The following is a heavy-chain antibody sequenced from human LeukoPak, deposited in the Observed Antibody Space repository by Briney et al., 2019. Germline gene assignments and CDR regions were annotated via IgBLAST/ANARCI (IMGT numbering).Heavy chain of an antibody. CDR3: ARATDLHYDILTGYPFFDY. CDR2: IYTSGST. J-gene: IGHJ4*02. Sequence: SQTLSLTCTVSGGSISSGSYYWSWIRQPAGKGLEWIGRIYTSGSTNYNPSLKSRVTISVDTSKNPFSLKLSSVPAADTAVYYCARATDLHYDILTGYPFFDYWGQGTLVTVSS. D-gene: IGHD3-9*01. CDR1: GGSISSGSYY. V-gene: IGHV4-61*02.